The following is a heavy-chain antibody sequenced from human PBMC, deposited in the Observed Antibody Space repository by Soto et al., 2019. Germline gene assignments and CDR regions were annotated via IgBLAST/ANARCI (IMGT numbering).Heavy chain of an antibody. CDR3: ASLEGLATISYYFDF. V-gene: IGHV4-39*01. CDR2: IYYRGNA. J-gene: IGHJ4*02. D-gene: IGHD3-9*01. CDR1: DDSINSDKYY. Sequence: QLQLQESGPGLVKPSETLSLTCSVSDDSINSDKYYWGWIRQPPGKGLEWIGSIYYRGNAYYNPSLQTRVTISLDKSRSQFSLKLNSVTAADSAVYFCASLEGLATISYYFDFWGPGALVTVSP.